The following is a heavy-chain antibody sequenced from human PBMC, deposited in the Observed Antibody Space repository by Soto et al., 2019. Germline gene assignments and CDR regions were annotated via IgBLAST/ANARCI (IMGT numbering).Heavy chain of an antibody. J-gene: IGHJ6*02. D-gene: IGHD6-6*01. CDR3: AREGSSSSLNYYGMDV. CDR1: GGSISSGGYY. CDR2: IYYSGST. V-gene: IGHV4-31*03. Sequence: SETLSLTCTVSGGSISSGGYYWSWIRQHPGKGLEWIGYIYYSGSTYYNPSLKSRVTISVDTSKNQFSLKLSSVTAADTAVYYCAREGSSSSLNYYGMDVWGQGTTVTVSS.